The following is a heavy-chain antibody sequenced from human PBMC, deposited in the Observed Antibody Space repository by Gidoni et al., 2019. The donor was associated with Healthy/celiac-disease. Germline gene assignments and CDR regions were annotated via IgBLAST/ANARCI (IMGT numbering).Heavy chain of an antibody. CDR3: ARGNRAMIRAFDI. Sequence: QVQLQESGPGLVQPSETLSLTCTVYGGSVSSGSYYWSWIRQPPGKGLEWIGYIYYSGSTNYNPSLKSRVTISVDTSKNQFSLKLSSVTAADTAVYYCARGNRAMIRAFDIWGQGTMVTVSS. V-gene: IGHV4-61*01. D-gene: IGHD3-16*01. J-gene: IGHJ3*02. CDR2: IYYSGST. CDR1: GGSVSSGSYY.